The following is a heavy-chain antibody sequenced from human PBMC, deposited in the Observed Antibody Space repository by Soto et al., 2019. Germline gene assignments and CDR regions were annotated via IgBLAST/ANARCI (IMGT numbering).Heavy chain of an antibody. Sequence: GGSLRLSCAASGFTFSSYAMTWVRQTPGKGLEWVSNIDGSSTAYYTDAVKGRFTISRDNSKNTLYLQMNSLSAEDTAVYYCAKGSRALDGSGSAWGQGTLVTVSS. J-gene: IGHJ4*02. CDR2: IDGSSTA. CDR3: AKGSRALDGSGSA. CDR1: GFTFSSYA. V-gene: IGHV3-23*01. D-gene: IGHD3-10*01.